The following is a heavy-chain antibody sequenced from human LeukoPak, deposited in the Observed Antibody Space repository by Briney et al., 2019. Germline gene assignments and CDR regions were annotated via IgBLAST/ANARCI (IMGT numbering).Heavy chain of an antibody. J-gene: IGHJ3*01. D-gene: IGHD3-10*01. CDR3: ARSYGSGRRDAFDF. CDR1: GYTFTGYY. CDR2: INPNSGGA. Sequence: ASVKVSCKASGYTFTGYYIDWVRQAPGQGLEWMGWINPNSGGASYAQKFQGRVTMTRDTSISTAYMELSRLRSDDTAVYYCARSYGSGRRDAFDFWGQGTMVTVSS. V-gene: IGHV1-2*02.